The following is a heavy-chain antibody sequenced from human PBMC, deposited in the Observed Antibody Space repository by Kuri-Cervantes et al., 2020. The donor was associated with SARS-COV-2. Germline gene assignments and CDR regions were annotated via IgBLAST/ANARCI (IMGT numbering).Heavy chain of an antibody. CDR1: GGTSSSYA. Sequence: SVKVSCKASGGTSSSYAISWVRQAPGQGVEWLGRIIPIFGTAYYAQKFQGRVTITMDESTSTAYMELSSLRYEDTAVYYCARERDYYGSGYIWGQGTTVTVSS. D-gene: IGHD3-10*01. CDR2: IIPIFGTA. CDR3: ARERDYYGSGYI. J-gene: IGHJ3*02. V-gene: IGHV1-69*05.